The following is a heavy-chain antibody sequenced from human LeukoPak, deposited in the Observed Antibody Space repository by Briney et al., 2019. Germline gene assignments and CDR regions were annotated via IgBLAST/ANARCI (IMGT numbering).Heavy chain of an antibody. J-gene: IGHJ4*02. V-gene: IGHV3-48*01. Sequence: GGSLRLSCAASGFTFSSYSMNWVRQAPGKGLEWVSYISSSSSTIYYADSVKGRSTISRDNAKNSLYLQMNSLRAEDTAVYYCARERRWDQYYLDYWGQGTLVTVSS. D-gene: IGHD1-26*01. CDR2: ISSSSSTI. CDR1: GFTFSSYS. CDR3: ARERRWDQYYLDY.